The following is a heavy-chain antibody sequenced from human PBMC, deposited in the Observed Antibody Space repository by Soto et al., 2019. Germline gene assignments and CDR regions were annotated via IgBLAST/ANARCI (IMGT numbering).Heavy chain of an antibody. Sequence: GGSLRLSCAASGFSFSSSEMNWVRQAPGKGLEWISYISGSGFIYYSDAVRGRFTISRDNAKNSLYLQMNNLRVEDTAVYYCAKERGPDISATIIGDMWGQGTMVTVSS. CDR2: ISGSGFI. V-gene: IGHV3-48*03. J-gene: IGHJ3*02. CDR3: AKERGPDISATIIGDM. CDR1: GFSFSSSE. D-gene: IGHD5-12*01.